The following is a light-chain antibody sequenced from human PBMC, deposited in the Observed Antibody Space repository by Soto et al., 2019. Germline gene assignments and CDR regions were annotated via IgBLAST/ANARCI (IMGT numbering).Light chain of an antibody. V-gene: IGKV3-15*01. CDR3: QQYTNWPVT. CDR2: AAS. CDR1: QSISSN. Sequence: EIVMTQSPATLSVSPGERVTLSCRASQSISSNLAWYQQKPGQAPRLLMFAASTRATGIPARFSCSGSGTEFTLTISSLQSEDLATYPCQQYTNWPVTFGGGTKVEIK. J-gene: IGKJ4*01.